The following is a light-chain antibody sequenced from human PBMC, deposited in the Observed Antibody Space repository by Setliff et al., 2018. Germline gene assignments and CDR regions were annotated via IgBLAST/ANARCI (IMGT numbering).Light chain of an antibody. V-gene: IGLV1-44*01. CDR2: GNF. Sequence: QSALTQEASVSGTVGQKVTLSCTGESDNIGRNAVGWCQQSSHGAPKTVMLGNFLPSGIPDRFSGSKSGTTASLTISGLQLEDEADYYCSTWDYSLRTHVFGTGTKV. CDR1: SDNIGRNA. J-gene: IGLJ1*01. CDR3: STWDYSLRTHV.